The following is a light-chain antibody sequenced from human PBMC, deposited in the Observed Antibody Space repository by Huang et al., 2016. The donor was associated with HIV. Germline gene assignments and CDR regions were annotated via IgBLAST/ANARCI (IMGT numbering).Light chain of an antibody. Sequence: DIQMTQSPSTLSASLGDRVTITCRASHSISSWVAWYQQKPGKAPKLLIYKASSLESGVPSRFSGSGSGTEFTLTISSLQPDDFATYYCQQYNSYSWTFGQGTKVEIK. CDR3: QQYNSYSWT. J-gene: IGKJ1*01. V-gene: IGKV1-5*03. CDR1: HSISSW. CDR2: KAS.